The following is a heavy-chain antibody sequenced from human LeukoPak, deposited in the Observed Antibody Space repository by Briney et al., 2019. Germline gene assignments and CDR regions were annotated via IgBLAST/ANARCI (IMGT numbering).Heavy chain of an antibody. CDR1: DFNFRSNW. CDR2: IKGDGSEK. J-gene: IGHJ4*02. D-gene: IGHD1-1*01. V-gene: IGHV3-7*04. CDR3: AKEGDWNLDY. Sequence: GGSLRPSCVASDFNFRSNWMVWVRQAPGKGLEWVANIKGDGSEKNYVDSVKGRFSISRDNAKNSLYLEMNSLRAEDTGVYYCAKEGDWNLDYWGQGALVTVSS.